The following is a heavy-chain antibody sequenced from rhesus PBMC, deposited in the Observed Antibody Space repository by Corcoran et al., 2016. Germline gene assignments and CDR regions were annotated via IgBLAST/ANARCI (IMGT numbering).Heavy chain of an antibody. CDR1: GGPISDDSY. Sequence: QVQLQESGPGLVKPSETLSLTCAVSGGPISDDSYLSWIRQPPGKGLEWIGYIYGSGGGTNYNPSLKNRVTISIDMSKNQFSLKLNSVTAADTAMYYCARPYSGSYYRFDVWGAGVLVTVSS. CDR3: ARPYSGSYYRFDV. CDR2: IYGSGGGT. D-gene: IGHD3-16*01. V-gene: IGHV4-106*01. J-gene: IGHJ5-1*01.